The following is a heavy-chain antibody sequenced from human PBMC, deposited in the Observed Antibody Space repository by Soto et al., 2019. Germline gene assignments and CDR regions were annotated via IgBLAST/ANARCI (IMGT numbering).Heavy chain of an antibody. V-gene: IGHV3-20*04. CDR2: INWNGGST. J-gene: IGHJ6*02. CDR1: GFTFDDYG. D-gene: IGHD1-26*01. Sequence: EVQLVEFGGGVVRPGGSLRLSCAASGFTFDDYGLSWVRQAPGKGLEWVSGINWNGGSTRYADSVKGRFTISRDNAKNSLYLQMNSLRAEDTALYYCASGIVGATTYGMDVWGQGTTVTVSS. CDR3: ASGIVGATTYGMDV.